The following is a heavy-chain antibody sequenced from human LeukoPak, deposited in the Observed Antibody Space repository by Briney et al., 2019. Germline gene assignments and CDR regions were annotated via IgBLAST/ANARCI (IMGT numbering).Heavy chain of an antibody. CDR2: ISYDGSNK. D-gene: IGHD4-17*01. CDR3: QTTVTSEVFDV. J-gene: IGHJ3*01. CDR1: GLTFSNYG. Sequence: GRSLRLSCAAPGLTFSNYGMHWVRQAPGKGLEWVAVISYDGSNKYYADSVKGRFTISRDNSKSTLYLQMNSLRAEDTAVYYCQTTVTSEVFDVWGQGTMVTVSS. V-gene: IGHV3-30*03.